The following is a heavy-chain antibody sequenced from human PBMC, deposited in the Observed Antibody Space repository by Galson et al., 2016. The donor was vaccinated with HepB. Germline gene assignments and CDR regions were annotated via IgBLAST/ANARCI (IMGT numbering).Heavy chain of an antibody. D-gene: IGHD3-22*01. CDR3: ARDQMYYDQDGHPRGGLDF. J-gene: IGHJ4*02. CDR1: GFTFRSYG. CDR2: MSYYGNAK. V-gene: IGHV3-30*04. Sequence: SLRLSCAASGFTFRSYGIHWVRQAPGKGLEWVAIMSYYGNAKYYGDSVKGRFIISRDNSKNTVDLLMNSLRVEDTAVYYCARDQMYYDQDGHPRGGLDFWGQGTLVTVSS.